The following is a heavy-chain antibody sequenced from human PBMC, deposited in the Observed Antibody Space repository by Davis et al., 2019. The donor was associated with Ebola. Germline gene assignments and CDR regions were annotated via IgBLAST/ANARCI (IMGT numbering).Heavy chain of an antibody. J-gene: IGHJ4*02. CDR1: GFTFSSYA. CDR3: ARGSRRGYSYGFV. V-gene: IGHV3-9*01. Sequence: PGGSLRLSCAASGFTFSSYAMHWVRQAPGKGLEWVSGISWNSGSIGYADSVKGRFTISRDNAKNLLYLQMSSLRAEDTAMYYCARGSRRGYSYGFVWGQGALVTVSS. D-gene: IGHD5-18*01. CDR2: ISWNSGSI.